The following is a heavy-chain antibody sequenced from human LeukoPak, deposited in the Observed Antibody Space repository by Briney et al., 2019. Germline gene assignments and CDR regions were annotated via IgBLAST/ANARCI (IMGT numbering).Heavy chain of an antibody. J-gene: IGHJ5*02. CDR1: RYTFTGYY. Sequence: ASVKVSFKASRYTFTGYYIHWVRQAPGQGPEWMGWINPDNGGTNYAQKFQGRVTMTRDTSINTAYMEVSRLKSDDTAVYYCARESPDIVVVVTAALRRSWFDPWGQGTLVTVSS. CDR2: INPDNGGT. V-gene: IGHV1-2*02. D-gene: IGHD2-15*01. CDR3: ARESPDIVVVVTAALRRSWFDP.